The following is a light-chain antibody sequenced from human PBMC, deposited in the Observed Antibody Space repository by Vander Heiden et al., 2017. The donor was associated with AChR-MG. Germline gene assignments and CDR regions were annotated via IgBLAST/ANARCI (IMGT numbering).Light chain of an antibody. V-gene: IGKV1-5*03. J-gene: IGKJ1*01. CDR2: KAS. CDR1: QSISRW. CDR3: QQYSSDWT. Sequence: DIQMTQSPSTLFASVGDRVTLTCRASQSISRWLAWYQQKPGKAPKVLIYKASTLESGVTSRFSGSGSGTEFTLTISSLQPDDFATYFGQQYSSDWTFGQGTKVEIK.